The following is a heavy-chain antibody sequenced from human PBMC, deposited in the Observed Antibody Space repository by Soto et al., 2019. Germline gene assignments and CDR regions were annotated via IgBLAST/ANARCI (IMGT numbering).Heavy chain of an antibody. CDR2: IDPSDSYT. J-gene: IGHJ6*02. V-gene: IGHV5-10-1*01. D-gene: IGHD6-19*01. Sequence: GESLKISCKGSGYSFTSYWTSWVRQMPGKGLEWMGRIDPSDSYTNYSTSFQGHVTISADKSISTAYLQWSSLKASDTAMYYCARRGIAVAGKGLDVWGQGTTVTVCS. CDR3: ARRGIAVAGKGLDV. CDR1: GYSFTSYW.